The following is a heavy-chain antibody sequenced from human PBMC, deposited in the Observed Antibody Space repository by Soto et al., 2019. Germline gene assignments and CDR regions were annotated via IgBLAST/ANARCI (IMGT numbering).Heavy chain of an antibody. D-gene: IGHD4-4*01. Sequence: SETLSLTCTVSGGSISSYYWSWIRQPPGKGLEWIGYIYYSGSTNYNPSLKSRVTISVDTSKNQFSLKLSSVTAADTAVYCCARAGTTVTTMTSLDYWGQGTLVTVSS. V-gene: IGHV4-59*01. CDR2: IYYSGST. CDR1: GGSISSYY. CDR3: ARAGTTVTTMTSLDY. J-gene: IGHJ4*02.